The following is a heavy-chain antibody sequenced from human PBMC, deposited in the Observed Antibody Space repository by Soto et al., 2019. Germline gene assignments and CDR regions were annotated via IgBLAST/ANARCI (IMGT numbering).Heavy chain of an antibody. CDR3: ARDFATHCSGSTCYPYAY. D-gene: IGHD2-15*01. V-gene: IGHV3-7*03. Sequence: PGGSLRLSCAASGFTFNTFWMSWVRQSPGKGLEWVANIKHDGSETYYADSVEGRFTISRDNAKNSLFLQMNTLRTEDTAVYYCARDFATHCSGSTCYPYAYWGQGALVTVSS. CDR2: IKHDGSET. J-gene: IGHJ4*02. CDR1: GFTFNTFW.